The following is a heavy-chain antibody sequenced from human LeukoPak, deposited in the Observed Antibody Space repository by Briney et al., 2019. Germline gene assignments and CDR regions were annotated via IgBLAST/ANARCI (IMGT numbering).Heavy chain of an antibody. CDR2: IIPIFGTA. Sequence: ASVKVSCKASGGTFSSHAISWVRQAPGQGLEWMGGIIPIFGTANYAQKFQGRVTITADESTSTAYMELSSLRSEDTAVYYCASGIAVAPGYFDYWGQGTLVTVSS. D-gene: IGHD6-19*01. J-gene: IGHJ4*02. V-gene: IGHV1-69*13. CDR3: ASGIAVAPGYFDY. CDR1: GGTFSSHA.